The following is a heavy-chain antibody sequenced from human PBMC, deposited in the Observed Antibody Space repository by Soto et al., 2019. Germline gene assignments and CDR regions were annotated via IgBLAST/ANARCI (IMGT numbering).Heavy chain of an antibody. CDR2: ISSRGDII. J-gene: IGHJ4*02. V-gene: IGHV3-11*01. D-gene: IGHD3-22*01. Sequence: GWSLRLSCAFSVFIFSDYYMSWIRQAPGKGLEWVSYISSRGDIIYYADSVKGRFTISRDNAKNSLYLQMNSLRAEDTAVYYCARDLGYYDSSGYFDYWGQGTLVTVSS. CDR1: VFIFSDYY. CDR3: ARDLGYYDSSGYFDY.